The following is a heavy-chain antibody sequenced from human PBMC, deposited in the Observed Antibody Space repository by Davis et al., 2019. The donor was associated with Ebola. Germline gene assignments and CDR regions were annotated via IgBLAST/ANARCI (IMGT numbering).Heavy chain of an antibody. CDR1: GFTFSSYA. J-gene: IGHJ4*02. CDR3: ARGHYDFWSGYCAY. V-gene: IGHV3-30-3*01. Sequence: PGGSLRLSCAASGFTFSSYAMHWVRQAPGKGLEWVAVISYDGSNKYYADSVKGRFTISRDNSKNTLYLQMNSLRAEDTAVYYCARGHYDFWSGYCAYWGQGTLVTVSS. CDR2: ISYDGSNK. D-gene: IGHD3-3*01.